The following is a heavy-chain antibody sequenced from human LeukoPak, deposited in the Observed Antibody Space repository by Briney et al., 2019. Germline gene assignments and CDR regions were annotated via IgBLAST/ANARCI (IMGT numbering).Heavy chain of an antibody. Sequence: ASVKVSCKASGYTFSSYGITWVRQAPGQGLEWMGWISPSSGNTNYVQNLQGRVSMTNNTSPSTVYMEMKNVWSDYTSGYYCGTDGETNRSFDYWGPGTLVSVSS. CDR3: GTDGETNRSFDY. CDR2: ISPSSGNT. V-gene: IGHV1-18*01. D-gene: IGHD3-10*01. J-gene: IGHJ4*02. CDR1: GYTFSSYG.